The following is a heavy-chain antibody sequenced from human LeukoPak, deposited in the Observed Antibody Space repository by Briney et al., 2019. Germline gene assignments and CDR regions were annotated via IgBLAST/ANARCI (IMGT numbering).Heavy chain of an antibody. CDR2: IYTSGST. J-gene: IGHJ4*02. Sequence: SETLSLTCTVSGGSISSYYWSWIRQPAGKGLEWIGRIYTSGSTNYNPSLKSRVTMSVDTSKNQFSLKLSSVTAADTAVYYCAREGVAGTTGVFDYWGQGTLVTVSS. CDR1: GGSISSYY. V-gene: IGHV4-4*07. D-gene: IGHD1-1*01. CDR3: AREGVAGTTGVFDY.